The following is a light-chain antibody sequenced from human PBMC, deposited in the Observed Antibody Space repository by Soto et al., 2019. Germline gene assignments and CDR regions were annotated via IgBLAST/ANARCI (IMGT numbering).Light chain of an antibody. CDR2: VNTDGSH. CDR3: QTWGAGFSVV. J-gene: IGLJ2*01. Sequence: QLVLTQSPSASASLGASVKLTCTLSSGHSSYAIAWHQQQPEKGPRYLMKVNTDGSHNKGDGIPDRFSGSSSGAERYLTISSLQSEDVADYYCQTWGAGFSVVFGGGTKVTVL. CDR1: SGHSSYA. V-gene: IGLV4-69*01.